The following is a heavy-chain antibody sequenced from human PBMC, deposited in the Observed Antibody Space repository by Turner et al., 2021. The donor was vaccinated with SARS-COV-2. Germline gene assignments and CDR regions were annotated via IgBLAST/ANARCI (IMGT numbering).Heavy chain of an antibody. J-gene: IGHJ5*02. CDR2: ISYDGSYK. Sequence: QVQLVESGGGVVQPGRSLRLSGAASAFTFSSYSMHWVRQAPGKGLEWVAVISYDGSYKYYADSVKGRFTISRDNSKNTLYLQMNSLRAEDTAVYYCARARNYSSSWYGVDVPFDPWGQGTLVTVSS. CDR3: ARARNYSSSWYGVDVPFDP. D-gene: IGHD6-13*01. V-gene: IGHV3-30-3*01. CDR1: AFTFSSYS.